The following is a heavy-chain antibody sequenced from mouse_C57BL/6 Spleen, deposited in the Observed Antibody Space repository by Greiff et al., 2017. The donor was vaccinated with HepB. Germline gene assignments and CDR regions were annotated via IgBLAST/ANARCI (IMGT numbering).Heavy chain of an antibody. Sequence: QVQLQQPGTELVKPGASVKMSCKASGYTFTSYWITWVKQRPGQGLEWIGDIYPGSGSTNYNEKFKSKATLTVDTSSSTAYMQLSSLTSEDSAGYNCARGGYSDWYFDVWGTGTTVTVSS. J-gene: IGHJ1*03. D-gene: IGHD2-12*01. CDR3: ARGGYSDWYFDV. CDR2: IYPGSGST. CDR1: GYTFTSYW. V-gene: IGHV1-55*01.